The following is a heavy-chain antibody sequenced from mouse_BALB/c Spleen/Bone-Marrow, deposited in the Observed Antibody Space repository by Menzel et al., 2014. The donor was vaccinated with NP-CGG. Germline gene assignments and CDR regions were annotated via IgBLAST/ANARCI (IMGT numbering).Heavy chain of an antibody. J-gene: IGHJ3*01. CDR2: ILPGSGIT. V-gene: IGHV1-9*01. CDR1: GNTFNGYW. Sequence: QVQLKRSGVELMRPGASGKISGRATGNTFNGYWKGGVKKRPGLGLKXIGEILPGSGITNYNEKFKVKATFNADTSSNTAYMQLSSLTSEDSAVYYCARSPYWGQGTLVTVSA. CDR3: ARSPY.